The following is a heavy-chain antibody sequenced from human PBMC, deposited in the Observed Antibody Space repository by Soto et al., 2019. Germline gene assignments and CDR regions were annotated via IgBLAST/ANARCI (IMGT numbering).Heavy chain of an antibody. CDR2: IWYDGSNK. Sequence: GESLRLSCAASGFTFSSYGMHWVRQAPGKGLEWVAAIWYDGSNKYYADSVKGRFTISRDNSKNTLYLQMNSLRAEDTAVYYCARDANWNYGMDVWGQGTTVTVSS. V-gene: IGHV3-33*01. D-gene: IGHD1-1*01. CDR3: ARDANWNYGMDV. J-gene: IGHJ6*02. CDR1: GFTFSSYG.